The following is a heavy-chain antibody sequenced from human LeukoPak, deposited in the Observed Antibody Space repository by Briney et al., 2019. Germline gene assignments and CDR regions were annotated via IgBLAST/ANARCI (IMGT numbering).Heavy chain of an antibody. D-gene: IGHD1-26*01. CDR3: ARAGGGSYRNYYYYYGMDV. Sequence: HTGGSLRLSCAASGFTFSSYWMSWVRQAPGKGLEWVANIKQDGSEKYYVDSVKGRFTISRDNAKNSLYLQMNSLRAEDTAVYYCARAGGGSYRNYYYYYGMDVWGQGTTVTVSS. CDR1: GFTFSSYW. CDR2: IKQDGSEK. V-gene: IGHV3-7*01. J-gene: IGHJ6*02.